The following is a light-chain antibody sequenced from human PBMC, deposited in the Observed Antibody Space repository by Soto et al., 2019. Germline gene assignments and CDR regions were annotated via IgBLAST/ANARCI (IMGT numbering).Light chain of an antibody. CDR1: QSIRIY. Sequence: DIQMTQSPSSLSASVGDRVTITCRASQSIRIYLNWYQQKPGKAPKLLIYGASSLQSGVPSRFFGSGSGTDFTLIISSLQPEDFATYYCQQSYNTPRTFGQGTKVEIK. CDR3: QQSYNTPRT. CDR2: GAS. V-gene: IGKV1-39*01. J-gene: IGKJ1*01.